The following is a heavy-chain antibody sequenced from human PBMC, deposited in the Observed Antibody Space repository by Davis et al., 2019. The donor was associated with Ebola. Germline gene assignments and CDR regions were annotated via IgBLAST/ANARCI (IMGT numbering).Heavy chain of an antibody. CDR1: GGSISSYY. J-gene: IGHJ5*02. CDR2: IYYSGST. D-gene: IGHD6-6*01. Sequence: MPSETLSLTCTVSGGSISSYYWSWIRQPPGKGLEWIGYIYYSGSTNYNPSLKSRVTISVDTSKNQFSLKLSSVTAADTAVYYCAGYIAARPNNWFDPWGQGTLVTVSS. CDR3: AGYIAARPNNWFDP. V-gene: IGHV4-59*08.